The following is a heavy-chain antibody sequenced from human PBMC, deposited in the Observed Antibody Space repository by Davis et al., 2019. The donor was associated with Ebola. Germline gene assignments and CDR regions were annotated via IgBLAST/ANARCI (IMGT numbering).Heavy chain of an antibody. Sequence: MPGGSLRLSCTVSGGSISSYYWGWIRQPPGKGLEWIGSIYYSGSTYYNPSLKSRVTISVDTSKNQFSLKLSSVTAADTAVYYCARRTRSAMSTIFHDAFDIWGQGTMVTVSS. CDR3: ARRTRSAMSTIFHDAFDI. V-gene: IGHV4-39*07. CDR2: IYYSGST. D-gene: IGHD5/OR15-5a*01. CDR1: GGSISSYY. J-gene: IGHJ3*02.